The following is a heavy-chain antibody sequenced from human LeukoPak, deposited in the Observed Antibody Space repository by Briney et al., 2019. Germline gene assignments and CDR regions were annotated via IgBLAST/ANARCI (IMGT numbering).Heavy chain of an antibody. CDR2: TYYRSKWFQ. V-gene: IGHV6-1*01. Sequence: SQTLSLTCAISGDSVSGNSPAWNWIRQSPSRGLEWLGRTYYRSKWFQDYAGSVKSRIIINPDTSKNQFSLQLKYVTPEDTAVYYCARDWEGYYFDYWGQGTLVTVSS. CDR3: ARDWEGYYFDY. J-gene: IGHJ4*02. D-gene: IGHD1-26*01. CDR1: GDSVSGNSPA.